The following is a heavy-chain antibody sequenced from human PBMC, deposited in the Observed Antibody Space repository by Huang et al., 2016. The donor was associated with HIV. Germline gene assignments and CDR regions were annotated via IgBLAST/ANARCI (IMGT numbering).Heavy chain of an antibody. V-gene: IGHV1-69*13. Sequence: QVQLVQSGAEVRKPGSSVKVSCRASGGSFNNFGINWVRQAPRQGLEWMGGIIPRFGTRNDAQRFKDRVTITADETTGVVHLEVTSLRSDDTAVYFCAKRGGAWGSPYAFDLWGPGTMVTVSS. J-gene: IGHJ3*01. CDR1: GGSFNNFG. CDR3: AKRGGAWGSPYAFDL. CDR2: IIPRFGTR. D-gene: IGHD3-16*01.